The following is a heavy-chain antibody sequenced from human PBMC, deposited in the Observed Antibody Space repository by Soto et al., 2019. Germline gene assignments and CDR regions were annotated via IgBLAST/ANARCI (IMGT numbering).Heavy chain of an antibody. V-gene: IGHV4-39*01. Sequence: SETLSLTCTVSGGSISSSSYYWGWIRQPPGKGLEWIGSIYYSGSTYYNPSLKSRVTISVDTSKYQFSLKLSSVTAADTAVYYCARRNTTHYDFWSGLDYYYGMDVWGQGTTVT. J-gene: IGHJ6*02. D-gene: IGHD3-3*01. CDR1: GGSISSSSYY. CDR3: ARRNTTHYDFWSGLDYYYGMDV. CDR2: IYYSGST.